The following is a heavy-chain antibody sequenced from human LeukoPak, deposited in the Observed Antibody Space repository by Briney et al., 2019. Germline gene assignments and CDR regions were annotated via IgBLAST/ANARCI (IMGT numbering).Heavy chain of an antibody. CDR1: GFTFSTYA. J-gene: IGHJ4*02. CDR3: AKAYSSSQSFDY. V-gene: IGHV3-23*01. Sequence: GGSLRLSCAASGFTFSTYAMSRVRQAPGKGLDWVSAISGSGGTPYYADSVKGRFTISRDNSKNTLYLQMNSLRAEDAAVYYCAKAYSSSQSFDYWGQGTLVTVSS. CDR2: ISGSGGTP. D-gene: IGHD6-13*01.